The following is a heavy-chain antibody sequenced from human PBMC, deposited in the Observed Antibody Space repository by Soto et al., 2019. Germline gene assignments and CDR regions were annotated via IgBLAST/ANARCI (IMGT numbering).Heavy chain of an antibody. CDR2: ISAYNGNT. V-gene: IGHV1-18*01. CDR3: ARDLSRQQQLVEGTNWFDP. J-gene: IGHJ5*02. Sequence: ASVKVSCKASGYTFTSYGISWVRQAPGQGLEWMGWISAYNGNTNYAQKLQGRVTMTTDTSTSTAYMELRSLRSDDTAVYYCARDLSRQQQLVEGTNWFDPWGQGTLVTVSS. CDR1: GYTFTSYG. D-gene: IGHD6-13*01.